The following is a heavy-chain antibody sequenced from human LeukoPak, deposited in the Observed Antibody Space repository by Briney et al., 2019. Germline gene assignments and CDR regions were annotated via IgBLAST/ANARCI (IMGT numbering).Heavy chain of an antibody. J-gene: IGHJ4*02. D-gene: IGHD3-10*01. V-gene: IGHV1-2*04. CDR2: INPNSGST. Sequence: ASVKVSCKASGYTFTGYYMHWVRQAPGQGLEWMGWINPNSGSTNYAQKFQGWVTMTRDTSISTAYMELSRLRSDDTAVYYCARDLGAYYYGSGSYYKGPFDYWGQGTLVTVSS. CDR3: ARDLGAYYYGSGSYYKGPFDY. CDR1: GYTFTGYY.